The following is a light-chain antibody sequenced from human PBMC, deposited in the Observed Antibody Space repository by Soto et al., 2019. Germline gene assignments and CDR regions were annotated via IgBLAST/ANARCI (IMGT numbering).Light chain of an antibody. V-gene: IGKV1-39*01. CDR1: QSISTY. CDR3: QQSYRATT. Sequence: DIQMTQSPSSLSASVGDRVTITCRASQSISTYLNWYQQKPGKAPKLLIYSASTLQGGVPSRFSGSGSGTDFTLTIISLPPQHFATYYCQQSYRATTFGGGTNVQIK. J-gene: IGKJ4*01. CDR2: SAS.